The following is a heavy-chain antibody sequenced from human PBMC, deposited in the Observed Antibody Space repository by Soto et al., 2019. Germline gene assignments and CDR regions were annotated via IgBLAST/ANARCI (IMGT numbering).Heavy chain of an antibody. Sequence: GGSLRLSCAASGFTFSSYWMHWVRQAPGKGPVWVSRIKTDGSSTNYADSVKGRFTISRDNAKNTLYLQMNSLRAEDTAVFYCAKDIYGSGQWGPGTLVTVSS. V-gene: IGHV3-74*01. CDR3: AKDIYGSGQ. CDR1: GFTFSSYW. CDR2: IKTDGSST. J-gene: IGHJ4*02. D-gene: IGHD3-10*01.